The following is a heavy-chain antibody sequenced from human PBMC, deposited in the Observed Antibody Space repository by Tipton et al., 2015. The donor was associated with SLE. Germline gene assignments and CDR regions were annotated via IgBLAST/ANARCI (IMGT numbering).Heavy chain of an antibody. CDR1: GDSFTGYF. Sequence: LRLSCAVHGDSFTGYFWSWIRQPPGKGLEWIGEINHAGSTKYNPSLKSRVTISVDTSKNQLSLKLTSVTAADTAVYYCARGAKERITLVRVRPYYFDYWGQGSLVTVSS. V-gene: IGHV4-34*01. D-gene: IGHD3-10*01. CDR3: ARGAKERITLVRVRPYYFDY. CDR2: INHAGST. J-gene: IGHJ4*03.